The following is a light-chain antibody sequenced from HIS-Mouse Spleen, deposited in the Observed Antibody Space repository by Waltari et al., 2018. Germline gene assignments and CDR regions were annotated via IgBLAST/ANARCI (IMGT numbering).Light chain of an antibody. CDR1: SSYVGRYHL. V-gene: IGLV2-23*01. CDR2: EGS. CDR3: CSYAGSSTLV. Sequence: QSALTQPASVSGSPGQSITISCTGTSSYVGRYHLFSWYQQHPGKAPNLMIYEGSKRPSGVSNRFSGSKSGNTASLTISGLQAEDEADYYCCSYAGSSTLVFGGGTKLTVL. J-gene: IGLJ2*01.